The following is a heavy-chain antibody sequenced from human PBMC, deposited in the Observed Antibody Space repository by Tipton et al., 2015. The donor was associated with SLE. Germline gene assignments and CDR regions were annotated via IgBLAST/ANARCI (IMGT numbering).Heavy chain of an antibody. CDR3: AITYSSSWRSYFDY. D-gene: IGHD6-13*01. J-gene: IGHJ4*02. V-gene: IGHV4-4*02. CDR2: IYHSGST. CDR1: GGSISSSNW. Sequence: SLRLSCAVYGGSISSSNWWSWVRQPPGKGLEWIGEIYHSGSTNYNPSLKSRVTISVDKSKNQFSLKLSSVTAADTAVYYCAITYSSSWRSYFDYWGQGTLVTVSS.